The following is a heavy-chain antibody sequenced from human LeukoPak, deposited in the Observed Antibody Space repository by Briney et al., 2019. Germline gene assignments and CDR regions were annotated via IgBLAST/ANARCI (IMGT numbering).Heavy chain of an antibody. CDR2: IYYSGST. Sequence: PSQTLSLTCAVSGGSISSGGYSWSWIRQPPGKGLEWIGYIYYSGSTNYNPSLKSRVTISVDTSKNQFSLKLSSVTAADTAVYYCARQPSAVVAGWFDPWGQGTLVTVSS. D-gene: IGHD2-15*01. J-gene: IGHJ5*02. CDR3: ARQPSAVVAGWFDP. V-gene: IGHV4-30-4*07. CDR1: GGSISSGGYS.